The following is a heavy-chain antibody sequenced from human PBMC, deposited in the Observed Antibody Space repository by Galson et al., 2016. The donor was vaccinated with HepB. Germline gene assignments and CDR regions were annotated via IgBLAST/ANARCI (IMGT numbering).Heavy chain of an antibody. D-gene: IGHD4-11*01. CDR2: TSANGAST. V-gene: IGHV3-23*01. Sequence: SLRLSCAGPGFTLSAYAMSWVRQPPGKGLDWVSTTSANGASTYYADAVKGRFTISRDNSKDTLYLQMNSLRPEDTAVYYCAKDRRRDYSSGYCGFESWGQGTLVTVSS. CDR1: GFTLSAYA. CDR3: AKDRRRDYSSGYCGFES. J-gene: IGHJ4*02.